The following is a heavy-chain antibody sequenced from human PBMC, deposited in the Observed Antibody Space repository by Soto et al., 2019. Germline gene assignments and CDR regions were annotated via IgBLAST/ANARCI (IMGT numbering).Heavy chain of an antibody. V-gene: IGHV1-18*04. CDR2: ISPLKGRT. D-gene: IGHD4-17*01. Sequence: QVQLLQSGPALKRPGASMKVSCKASGYTFTSYGISWVRQAPGQGLEWMAWISPLKGRTQYSQKAQGRVTLSTDTSSNTAYMEMTTLRVDDTAVYYCAMDYGDRPEYFKHWGQGTLVTVS. CDR1: GYTFTSYG. CDR3: AMDYGDRPEYFKH. J-gene: IGHJ1*01.